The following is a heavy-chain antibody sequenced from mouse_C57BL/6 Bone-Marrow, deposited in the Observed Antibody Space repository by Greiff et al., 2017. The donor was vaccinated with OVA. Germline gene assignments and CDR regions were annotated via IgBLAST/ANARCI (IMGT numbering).Heavy chain of an antibody. CDR3: TSYDNFDN. CDR2: IDPENGDT. CDR1: GFNINDDY. D-gene: IGHD2-3*01. V-gene: IGHV14-4*01. Sequence: VQLVESGAELVRPGASVKLSCTASGFNINDDYMHWVKQRPEQGLEWIGWIDPENGDTKYASKFQGKATITADTSSNTAYRQLGSLTSEDTADYYCTSYDNFDNWGQGTTLTVSS. J-gene: IGHJ2*01.